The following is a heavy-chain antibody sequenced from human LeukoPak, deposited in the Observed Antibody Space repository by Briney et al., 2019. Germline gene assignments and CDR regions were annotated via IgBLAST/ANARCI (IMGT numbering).Heavy chain of an antibody. CDR1: GGSLSNYY. V-gene: IGHV4-59*01. J-gene: IGHJ6*02. Sequence: SETLSLTCTVSGGSLSNYYWSWIRQPPGKGLEWIGYVYYSGSTNYNPSLKSRVAISIDTSKNQFSLKLGSVTAADTAMYYCARAPPYYYGSGSLGSYHYGMDVWGQGTTVTVSS. D-gene: IGHD3-10*01. CDR3: ARAPPYYYGSGSLGSYHYGMDV. CDR2: VYYSGST.